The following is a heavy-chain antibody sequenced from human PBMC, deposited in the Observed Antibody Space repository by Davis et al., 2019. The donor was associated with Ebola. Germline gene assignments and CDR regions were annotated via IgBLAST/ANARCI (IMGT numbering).Heavy chain of an antibody. CDR2: ISGSGGST. CDR1: GFTFSSYA. J-gene: IGHJ4*02. CDR3: AASAGTVGKFDF. D-gene: IGHD1-14*01. Sequence: PGGSLRLSCATSGFTFSSYAMSWVRQAPGKGLEWVSAISGSGGSTYYADSVKGRFTISRDNSKNTLYLQMNSLRSDDTAVYYCAASAGTVGKFDFWGQGAVVTVSA. V-gene: IGHV3-23*01.